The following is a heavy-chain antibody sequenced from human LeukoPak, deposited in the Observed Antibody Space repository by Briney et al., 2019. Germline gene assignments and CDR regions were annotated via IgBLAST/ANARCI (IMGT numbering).Heavy chain of an antibody. CDR2: IYSGGRT. J-gene: IGHJ3*02. CDR1: GFTVSSNF. Sequence: GGSLRLSCAASGFTVSSNFMSWVGQAPGQGVEGGSVIYSGGRTYYGDSVKGRFTISRHNSKNTLYLQMNSLRPEDTAVYYCARVETKKGAFDIWGQGTMVTVSS. CDR3: ARVETKKGAFDI. V-gene: IGHV3-53*04.